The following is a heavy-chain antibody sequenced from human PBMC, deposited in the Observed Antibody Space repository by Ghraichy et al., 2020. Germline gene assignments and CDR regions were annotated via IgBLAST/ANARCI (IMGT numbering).Heavy chain of an antibody. CDR1: GGSISSYY. J-gene: IGHJ6*02. Sequence: SETLSLTCTVSGGSISSYYWSWIRQPPGKGLEWIGYIYYSGSTNYNPSLKSRVTISVDTSKNQFSLKLSSVTAADTAVYYCARAYYYYGMDVWGQGTTVTVSS. CDR2: IYYSGST. V-gene: IGHV4-59*01. CDR3: ARAYYYYGMDV.